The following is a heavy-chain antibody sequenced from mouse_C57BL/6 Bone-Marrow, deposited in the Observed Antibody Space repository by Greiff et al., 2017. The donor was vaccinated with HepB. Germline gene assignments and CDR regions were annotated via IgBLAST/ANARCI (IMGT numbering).Heavy chain of an antibody. CDR1: GFTFSSYA. Sequence: EVQGVESGGGLVKPGGSLKLSCAASGFTFSSYAMSWVRQTPEKRLEWVATISDGGSYTYYPDNVKGRFTISRDNATNNLYLQMSHLKSEDTAMYYCARDHDYYGSSYPWFAYWGQGTLVTVSA. D-gene: IGHD1-1*01. CDR2: ISDGGSYT. CDR3: ARDHDYYGSSYPWFAY. V-gene: IGHV5-4*01. J-gene: IGHJ3*01.